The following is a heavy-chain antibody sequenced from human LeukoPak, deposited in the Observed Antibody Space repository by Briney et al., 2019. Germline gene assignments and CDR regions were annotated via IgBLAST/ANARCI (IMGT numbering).Heavy chain of an antibody. CDR1: GDSISGNNW. J-gene: IGHJ4*02. V-gene: IGHV4-4*02. Sequence: SGTLSLTCAVSGDSISGNNWWSWVRQPPGKGLEWIGEIYHSGSTTYNPSLKSRVTISVDESKNHFSLKLSSVTAADTAVYYCARLSKLWFGELLDYWGQGTLVTVSS. D-gene: IGHD3-10*01. CDR2: IYHSGST. CDR3: ARLSKLWFGELLDY.